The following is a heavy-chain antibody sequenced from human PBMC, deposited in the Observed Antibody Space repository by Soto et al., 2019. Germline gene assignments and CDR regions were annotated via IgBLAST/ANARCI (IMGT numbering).Heavy chain of an antibody. V-gene: IGHV4-31*03. CDR2: IYYSGST. Sequence: QVQLQESGPGLVKPSQTLSLTCTVSGGSISSGGYYWSWIRQHPGKGLEWIGYIYYSGSTYYNPSLKIRVTISVDTSKNQFSLKLSSVTAADTAVYYCARGPVVPAAIEGNWFDPWGQGTLVTVSS. J-gene: IGHJ5*02. CDR3: ARGPVVPAAIEGNWFDP. D-gene: IGHD2-2*01. CDR1: GGSISSGGYY.